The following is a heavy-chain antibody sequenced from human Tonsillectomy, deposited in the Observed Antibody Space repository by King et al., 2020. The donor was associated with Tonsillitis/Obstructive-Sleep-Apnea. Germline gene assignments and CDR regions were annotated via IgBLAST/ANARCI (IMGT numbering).Heavy chain of an antibody. D-gene: IGHD3-3*01. Sequence: VQLVESGGGLVQPGGSLRLSCAASGFTFSSYAMSWVRQAPGKGLEWVSAISGSGGSTYYADSVKGRFTISRDNSKNTLYLQMNSLRAEDTAVYYCAKFAADFWSGDDAFDIWGQGTMVTVSS. V-gene: IGHV3-23*04. CDR3: AKFAADFWSGDDAFDI. CDR1: GFTFSSYA. J-gene: IGHJ3*02. CDR2: ISGSGGST.